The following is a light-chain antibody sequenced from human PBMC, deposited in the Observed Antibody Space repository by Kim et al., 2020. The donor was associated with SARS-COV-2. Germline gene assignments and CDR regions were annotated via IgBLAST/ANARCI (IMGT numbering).Light chain of an antibody. J-gene: IGLJ2*01. V-gene: IGLV3-21*04. CDR3: QVWDSSSDHNVV. Sequence: PGKTARMTCGGNNIGSKSVHWYQQKPGQAPVLVIYYDSDRPSGIPERFSGSNSGNTATLTISRVEAGDEADYYCQVWDSSSDHNVVFGGGTQLTVL. CDR1: NIGSKS. CDR2: YDS.